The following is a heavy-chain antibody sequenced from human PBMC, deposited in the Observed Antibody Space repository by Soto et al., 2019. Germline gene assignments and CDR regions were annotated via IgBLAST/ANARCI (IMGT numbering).Heavy chain of an antibody. D-gene: IGHD5-18*01. CDR2: IYSSGST. CDR3: ARGYSYTQPVFDY. V-gene: IGHV3-53*01. CDR1: GFTVSNNY. J-gene: IGHJ4*02. Sequence: GGSLRLSCAASGFTVSNNYMTWVRQAPGKGLEWVSFIYSSGSTYYADSVKGRFTISRDNLKNTLYLQMNSLRAEDTAVFYCARGYSYTQPVFDYWGRGTLVTVSS.